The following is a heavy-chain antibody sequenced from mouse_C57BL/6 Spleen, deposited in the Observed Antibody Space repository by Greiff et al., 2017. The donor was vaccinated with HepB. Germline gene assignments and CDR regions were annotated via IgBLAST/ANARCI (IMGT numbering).Heavy chain of an antibody. CDR1: GYTFTDYY. Sequence: VQLQQSGPELVKPGASVKISCKASGYTFTDYYMNWVKQSHGKSLEWIGDINPNNGGTSYNQKFKGKATLTVDKSSSTAYMELRSLTSEYSAVYYCAREGGYYFDYWGQGTTLTVSS. D-gene: IGHD1-1*02. CDR3: AREGGYYFDY. CDR2: INPNNGGT. V-gene: IGHV1-26*01. J-gene: IGHJ2*01.